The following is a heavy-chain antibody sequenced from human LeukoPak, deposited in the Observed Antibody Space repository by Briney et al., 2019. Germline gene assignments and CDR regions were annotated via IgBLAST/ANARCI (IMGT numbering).Heavy chain of an antibody. V-gene: IGHV3-66*01. CDR1: GFTVSSNY. Sequence: GGSLRLSCVVSGFTVSSNYMSWVRQAPGKGLEWVSFIYSGGSIFYAESVKGRFTFSRDNSNNTLYLQMNSLRAEDTAVCYCARGFSSHRVYYYFDFWGQGTLVTVSS. J-gene: IGHJ4*02. D-gene: IGHD3-22*01. CDR2: IYSGGSI. CDR3: ARGFSSHRVYYYFDF.